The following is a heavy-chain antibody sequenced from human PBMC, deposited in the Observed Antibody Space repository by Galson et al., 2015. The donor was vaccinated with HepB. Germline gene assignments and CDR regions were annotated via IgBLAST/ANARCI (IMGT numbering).Heavy chain of an antibody. J-gene: IGHJ3*02. Sequence: SETLSLTCAANGGSLSGFYWSWIRQPPGKGLEWIGEINDSGSTSYNPSLKSRVSTSVDTSKNQVSLRLRSVTAADTAVYYCAVGDITVAQGTFNIWGQGTMVPVSS. CDR3: AVGDITVAQGTFNI. D-gene: IGHD6-19*01. CDR2: INDSGST. V-gene: IGHV4-34*01. CDR1: GGSLSGFY.